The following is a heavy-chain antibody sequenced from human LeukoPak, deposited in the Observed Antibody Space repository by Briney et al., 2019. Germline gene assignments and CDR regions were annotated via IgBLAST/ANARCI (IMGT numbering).Heavy chain of an antibody. D-gene: IGHD3-22*01. V-gene: IGHV4-4*02. CDR3: ARAVAYYYDSSGYLKPRGYYYYYMDV. Sequence: TSSETLSLTCAVYGGSISSSNWWRWVRQPPGKGLEWIGEIYHSGSTNYNPSLKSRVTISVDKSKNQFSLKLSSVTAADTAVYYCARAVAYYYDSSGYLKPRGYYYYYMDVWGKGNTVTVSS. CDR1: GGSISSSNW. CDR2: IYHSGST. J-gene: IGHJ6*03.